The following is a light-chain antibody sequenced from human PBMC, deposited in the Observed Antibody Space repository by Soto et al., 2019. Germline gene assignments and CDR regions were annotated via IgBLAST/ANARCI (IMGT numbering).Light chain of an antibody. CDR3: QQYSSYPLT. CDR1: QAINSY. V-gene: IGKV1-8*01. Sequence: AIRMTQSPSSFSASIGDRVTITCRASQAINSYLAWYQQKPGKAPQLLIYAASTLQSGVPSRFSGSGSGTDFPLTISCLQSEDFPTYYCQQYSSYPLTFGQGTKVEIK. J-gene: IGKJ1*01. CDR2: AAS.